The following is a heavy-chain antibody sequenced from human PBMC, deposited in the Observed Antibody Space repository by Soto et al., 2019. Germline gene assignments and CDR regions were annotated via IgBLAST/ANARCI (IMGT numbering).Heavy chain of an antibody. V-gene: IGHV1-69*01. CDR2: IIPLFRKT. J-gene: IGHJ6*02. CDR1: GDMFRNSA. D-gene: IGHD3-10*01. Sequence: QVQLVQSGAEVKRPGTSVKVSCKASGDMFRNSAFTWVRQAPGQGLAWMGVIIPLFRKTDVAQKFQGRVNFTADESTSSLYMEVSSLTAEDTAVYYCARARLSNGDPNIYFFYGLDVWRQGTTITVSS. CDR3: ARARLSNGDPNIYFFYGLDV.